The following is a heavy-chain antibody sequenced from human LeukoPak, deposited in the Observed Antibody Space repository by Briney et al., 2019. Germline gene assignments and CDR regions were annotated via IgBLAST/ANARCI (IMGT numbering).Heavy chain of an antibody. CDR1: GFTFSSYE. CDR3: ARDQGSSWYYYGMDV. Sequence: PGGSLRLSCAASGFTFSSYEMNWVRQAPGKGLEWVSYISSSGSTIYYADSVEGRFTISRDNAKNSLYLQMNSLRAEDTAVYYCARDQGSSWYYYGMDVWGQGTTVTVSS. CDR2: ISSSGSTI. D-gene: IGHD6-13*01. V-gene: IGHV3-48*03. J-gene: IGHJ6*02.